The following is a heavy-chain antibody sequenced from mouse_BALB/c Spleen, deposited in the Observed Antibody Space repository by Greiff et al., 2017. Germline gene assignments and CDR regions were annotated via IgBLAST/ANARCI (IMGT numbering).Heavy chain of an antibody. CDR2: INPYNDGT. J-gene: IGHJ3*01. CDR1: GYTFTSYV. CDR3: ARITTVGEFAY. V-gene: IGHV1-14*01. D-gene: IGHD1-1*01. Sequence: QLQQSGPELVKPGASVKMSCKASGYTFTSYVMHWVKQKPGQGLEWIGYINPYNDGTKYNEKFKGKATLTSDKSSSTAYMELSSLTSEDSAVYYCARITTVGEFAYWGQGTLVTVSA.